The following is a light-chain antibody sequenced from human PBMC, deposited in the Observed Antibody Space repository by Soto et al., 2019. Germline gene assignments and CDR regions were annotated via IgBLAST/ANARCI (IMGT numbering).Light chain of an antibody. CDR3: QQYNNWPAIT. CDR1: QSVSNN. Sequence: IVLTQSPGTLSLSPWERATLSCRASQSVSNNYLAWYQQKPGQAPRLLIYATSSRATGVPTRFSGSGSGTDFTLTISSLQSEDFAVYYCQQYNNWPAITFGQGTRLEIK. J-gene: IGKJ5*01. V-gene: IGKV3-15*01. CDR2: ATS.